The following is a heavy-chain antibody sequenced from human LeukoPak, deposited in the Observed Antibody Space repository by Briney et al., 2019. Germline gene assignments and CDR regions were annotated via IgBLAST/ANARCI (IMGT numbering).Heavy chain of an antibody. CDR1: GGSISSSSYY. Sequence: KASETLSLTCTVSGGSISSSSYYWGWIRQPPGKGLEWIGSIYYSGSTYYNPSLKSRVTISVGTSKNQFSLKLSSVTAADTAVYYCARNYYDSSGYYHAIFDYWGQGTLVTVSS. CDR3: ARNYYDSSGYYHAIFDY. V-gene: IGHV4-39*07. D-gene: IGHD3-22*01. CDR2: IYYSGST. J-gene: IGHJ4*02.